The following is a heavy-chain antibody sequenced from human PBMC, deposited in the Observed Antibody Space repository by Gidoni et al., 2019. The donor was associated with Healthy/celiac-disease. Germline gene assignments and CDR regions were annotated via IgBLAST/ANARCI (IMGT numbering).Heavy chain of an antibody. CDR2: ISGSGGST. V-gene: IGHV3-23*01. CDR1: GFTFSSHA. Sequence: EVQLLVSGGGLVQPGGSLRLSCAASGFTFSSHAMSWVRQAPGKGLEWVSAISGSGGSTYYADSVKGRFTISRDNSKNTLFLQMNSLRAEDTAVYYCAKDRGDYFPSYDAFDIWGQGTMVTVSS. J-gene: IGHJ3*02. D-gene: IGHD4-17*01. CDR3: AKDRGDYFPSYDAFDI.